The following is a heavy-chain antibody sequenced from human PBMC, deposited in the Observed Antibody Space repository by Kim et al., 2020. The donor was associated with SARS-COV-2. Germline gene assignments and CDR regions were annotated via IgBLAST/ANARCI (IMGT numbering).Heavy chain of an antibody. CDR2: ISYDGSNK. J-gene: IGHJ4*02. D-gene: IGHD1-26*01. CDR1: GFTFSSYG. V-gene: IGHV3-30*18. CDR3: AKELVGATSLHAY. Sequence: GGSLRLSCAASGFTFSSYGMHWVRQAPGKGLEWVAVISYDGSNKYYADSVKGRFTISRDNSKNTLYLQMNSLRAEDTAVYYCAKELVGATSLHAYWGQGTLVTVSS.